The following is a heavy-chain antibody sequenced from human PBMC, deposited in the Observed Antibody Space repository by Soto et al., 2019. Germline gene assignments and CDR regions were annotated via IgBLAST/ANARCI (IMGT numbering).Heavy chain of an antibody. J-gene: IGHJ4*02. Sequence: PGGSLRLSCVASAFVLRDYPMNWVRQAPGKGLEWVANINRRGSEANYAASVRGRFTISRDNARNLLYLQMNSLRADDTAVYFCGRGTPTPGLDYWGQGTLVTVSS. V-gene: IGHV3-7*03. CDR2: INRRGSEA. CDR1: AFVLRDYP. CDR3: GRGTPTPGLDY. D-gene: IGHD1-7*01.